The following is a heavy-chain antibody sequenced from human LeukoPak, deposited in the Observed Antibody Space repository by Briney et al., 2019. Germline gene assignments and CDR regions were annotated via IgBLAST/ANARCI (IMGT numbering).Heavy chain of an antibody. V-gene: IGHV1-69*13. CDR3: ARDPEANWAFFDH. Sequence: SVKVSCKASGGTFSSYAISWVRQAPGQGLEWMGGIIPIFGTANYAQKFQGRVTITADESTSTAYMELSSLRSADTALYYCARDPEANWAFFDHWGQGTLVTVSS. J-gene: IGHJ4*02. D-gene: IGHD7-27*01. CDR2: IIPIFGTA. CDR1: GGTFSSYA.